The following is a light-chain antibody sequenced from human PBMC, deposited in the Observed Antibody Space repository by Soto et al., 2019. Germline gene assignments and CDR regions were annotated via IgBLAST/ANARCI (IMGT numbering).Light chain of an antibody. CDR1: QYISSF. CDR3: QQSYSTPT. Sequence: IPMTQSPSSLSVSVGDRVTITCRASQYISSFLSWYQHKPGKAPRLLIYSTSSLQGGVPSRFSGSASGTGFTLTISSLQPEDFATYYCQQSYSTPTCGQGTDWRL. J-gene: IGKJ5*01. CDR2: STS. V-gene: IGKV1-39*01.